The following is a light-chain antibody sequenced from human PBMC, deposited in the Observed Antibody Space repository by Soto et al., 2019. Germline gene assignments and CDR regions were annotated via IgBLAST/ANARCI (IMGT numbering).Light chain of an antibody. Sequence: EIVMTQSPATLSVSPGERATLSCRASQSVSSNLAWYQQKPGQAPRLLIYGASTRSTGIPARFSGSVSGTEFTLTISSLQSEDFAVYYCQQYNNWTPKYTFGQGTKLEIK. V-gene: IGKV3-15*01. CDR3: QQYNNWTPKYT. CDR2: GAS. J-gene: IGKJ2*01. CDR1: QSVSSN.